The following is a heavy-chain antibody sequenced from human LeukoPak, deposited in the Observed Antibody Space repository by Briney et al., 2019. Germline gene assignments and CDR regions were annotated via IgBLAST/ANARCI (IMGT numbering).Heavy chain of an antibody. CDR1: GFTFSSYG. D-gene: IGHD6-19*01. Sequence: GGSLRLSCAASGFTFSSYGMHWVRQAPGKGLEWVSYISSSGSTIYYADSVKGRFTISRDNAKNSLYLQMNSLRAEDTAVYYCARADSGWPFDYWGQGTLVTVSS. V-gene: IGHV3-48*04. CDR2: ISSSGSTI. CDR3: ARADSGWPFDY. J-gene: IGHJ4*02.